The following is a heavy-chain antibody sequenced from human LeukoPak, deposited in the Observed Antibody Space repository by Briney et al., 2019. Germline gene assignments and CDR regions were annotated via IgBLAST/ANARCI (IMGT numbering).Heavy chain of an antibody. V-gene: IGHV4-39*01. CDR1: GDSFRSSNYY. D-gene: IGHD3-10*01. CDR3: ARQWILWFGESPTPYFDY. J-gene: IGHJ4*02. Sequence: SETLSLTCTVSGDSFRSSNYYWGWIRQPPGKGLEWIGSIYYTGSTYFNPSLKSRVTISIDTSKNQFSLKLSSVTAADTAVYYCARQWILWFGESPTPYFDYWGQGTLVTVSS. CDR2: IYYTGST.